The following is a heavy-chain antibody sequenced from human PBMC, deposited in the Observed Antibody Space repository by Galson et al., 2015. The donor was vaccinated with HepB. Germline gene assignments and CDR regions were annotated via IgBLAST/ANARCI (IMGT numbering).Heavy chain of an antibody. CDR3: VRDSHSPYCRAVTCPIGGWFDA. J-gene: IGHJ5*02. CDR1: GYTFSSFS. CDR2: ISGYNGNT. D-gene: IGHD1-26*01. Sequence: SVKVSCKASGYTFSSFSLSWVRQVPGQGLEWMGWISGYNGNTRYGENFQGRVSMTTDTSTNTAYMELTGLRSDDTGIYYCVRDSHSPYCRAVTCPIGGWFDAWGQGTLVTVSS. V-gene: IGHV1-18*01.